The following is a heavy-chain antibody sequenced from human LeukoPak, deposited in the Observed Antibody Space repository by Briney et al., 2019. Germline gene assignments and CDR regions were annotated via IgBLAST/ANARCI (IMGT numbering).Heavy chain of an antibody. Sequence: ASVKVSCKASGYTFTSYGISWVRQAPGQGLEWMGWINPNSGGTNYAQKFQGRVTMTTDTSTSTAYMELRSLRSDDTAVYHCARVHGGYDDDYWGQGTLVTVSS. J-gene: IGHJ4*02. D-gene: IGHD5-12*01. CDR3: ARVHGGYDDDY. CDR1: GYTFTSYG. CDR2: INPNSGGT. V-gene: IGHV1-18*01.